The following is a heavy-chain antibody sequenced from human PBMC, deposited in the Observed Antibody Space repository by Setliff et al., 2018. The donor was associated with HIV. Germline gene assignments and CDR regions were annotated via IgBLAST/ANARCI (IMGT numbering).Heavy chain of an antibody. J-gene: IGHJ4*02. CDR1: GGTSSTYA. Sequence: ASVKVSCKASGGTSSTYAINWVRQAPGQGLEWMGWVSVYNGKTDYAQKLQGRVTMTTDTSTSTAYMELRSLRSDDTAVYYCAREGGDIAARRRDFDYWGQGTLVTVSS. CDR3: AREGGDIAARRRDFDY. V-gene: IGHV1-18*01. CDR2: VSVYNGKT. D-gene: IGHD6-6*01.